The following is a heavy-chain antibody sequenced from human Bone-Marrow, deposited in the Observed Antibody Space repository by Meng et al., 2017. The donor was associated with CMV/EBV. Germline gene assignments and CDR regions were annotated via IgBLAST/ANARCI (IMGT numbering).Heavy chain of an antibody. J-gene: IGHJ4*02. Sequence: GESLKISCAASGFTFSSFAMSWVRQGPGKGLEWVSVISGSGGSTYYADSVKGRFTVSRDNAKNSLYLQMNSLRAEDTAVYYCARDVKLMGAADYWGQGTLVTVSS. V-gene: IGHV3-23*01. CDR3: ARDVKLMGAADY. CDR1: GFTFSSFA. CDR2: ISGSGGST. D-gene: IGHD1-26*01.